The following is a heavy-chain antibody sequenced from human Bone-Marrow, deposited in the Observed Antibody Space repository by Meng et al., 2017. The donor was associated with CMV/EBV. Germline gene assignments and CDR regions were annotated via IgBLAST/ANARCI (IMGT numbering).Heavy chain of an antibody. D-gene: IGHD2-2*02. Sequence: SETLSLTCAVYGGSFSGYYWSWIRQPPGKGLEWIGEINHSGSTNYNPSLKSRVTISVDTSKNQFSLKLSSVTAADTAVYYCARASPDTRKGYCSSTSCYNYYYYYGMDGWGQGTTVTVSS. J-gene: IGHJ6*02. CDR1: GGSFSGYY. CDR3: ARASPDTRKGYCSSTSCYNYYYYYGMDG. CDR2: INHSGST. V-gene: IGHV4-34*01.